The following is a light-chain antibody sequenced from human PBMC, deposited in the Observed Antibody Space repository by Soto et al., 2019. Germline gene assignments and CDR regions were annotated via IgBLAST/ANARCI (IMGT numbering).Light chain of an antibody. J-gene: IGKJ1*01. Sequence: EIVLTQSPGTLSLSPGERATLSCRSSQSVSSTYLIWYQQKPGQAPRLLIYGASSKATGAPDRFSGGGSGTDFTLTISRLEPEDFAVYYCQQYGSSHRTFGQGTKVDI. V-gene: IGKV3-20*01. CDR2: GAS. CDR1: QSVSSTY. CDR3: QQYGSSHRT.